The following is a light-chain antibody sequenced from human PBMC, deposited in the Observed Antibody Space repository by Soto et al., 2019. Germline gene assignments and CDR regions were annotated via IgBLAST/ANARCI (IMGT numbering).Light chain of an antibody. Sequence: DIQMTQSPSTLSASVGDRVTITCRASKGIPPGLAWYQQKPGKAPKLLIYKAINLQSGVPSRFSGSGSGTEFTLTISSLQPDDFGTYYCQRYNDYQYVFGQGTKLDMK. CDR3: QRYNDYQYV. J-gene: IGKJ2*01. V-gene: IGKV1-5*03. CDR2: KAI. CDR1: KGIPPG.